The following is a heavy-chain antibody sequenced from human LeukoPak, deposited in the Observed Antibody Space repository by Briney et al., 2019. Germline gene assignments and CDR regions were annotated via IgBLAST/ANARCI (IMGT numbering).Heavy chain of an antibody. D-gene: IGHD3-9*01. CDR3: ARVLIRYFDWFHYYYYGMDV. J-gene: IGHJ6*02. Sequence: SVKVSCKASGYTFTGYYMHWVRQAPGQGLEWMGRIIPILGIANYAQKFQGRVTITADKSTSTAYMELSSLRSEDTAVYYCARVLIRYFDWFHYYYYGMDVRGQGTTVTVSS. V-gene: IGHV1-69*04. CDR1: GYTFTGYY. CDR2: IIPILGIA.